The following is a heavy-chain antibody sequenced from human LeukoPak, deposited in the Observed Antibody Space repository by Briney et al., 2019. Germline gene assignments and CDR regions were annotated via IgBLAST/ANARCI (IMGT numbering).Heavy chain of an antibody. CDR1: GFTFGDYA. CDR2: IRSKAYGGTT. D-gene: IGHD6-19*01. Sequence: GGSLRLSCTASGFTFGDYAMSWFRQAPGKGLEWVGFIRSKAYGGTTEYAASVKGRFTISRDDSKSIAYLQMNSLKTEDTAVYYCTRSTKPQFIAVAGHSREEEASAFDYWGQGTLVTVSS. CDR3: TRSTKPQFIAVAGHSREEEASAFDY. J-gene: IGHJ4*02. V-gene: IGHV3-49*03.